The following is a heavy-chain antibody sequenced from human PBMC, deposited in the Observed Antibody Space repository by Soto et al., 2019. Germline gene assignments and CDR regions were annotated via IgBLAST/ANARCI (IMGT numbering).Heavy chain of an antibody. CDR2: ISAYNGNT. D-gene: IGHD2-2*01. Sequence: QVQLVQSGAEVKKPGASVKVSCKASGYTFTSYGISWVRQAPGQGLEWMGWISAYNGNTNYAQKLQGRVTMTTDTSASTAYMELRSLRSDDTAVYYCATPSRGSQRRSRNYYYYGMDVWGQGTTVTVSS. CDR3: ATPSRGSQRRSRNYYYYGMDV. J-gene: IGHJ6*02. V-gene: IGHV1-18*04. CDR1: GYTFTSYG.